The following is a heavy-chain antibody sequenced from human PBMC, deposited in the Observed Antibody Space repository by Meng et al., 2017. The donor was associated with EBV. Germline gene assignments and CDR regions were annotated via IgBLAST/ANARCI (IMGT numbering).Heavy chain of an antibody. CDR2: SIPIFRTT. J-gene: IGHJ6*02. V-gene: IGHV1-69*01. Sequence: HVVLVQSGPGVKKHGSSVKVSCSASGGTFSSYGLHWVRQAPGQGLEWMGGSIPIFRTTNYAQKFQGRVTISADGSTTTAYMELSSLTFEDTAVYYCARDRGVGANGLDVWGQGTTVTVSS. D-gene: IGHD1-26*01. CDR1: GGTFSSYG. CDR3: ARDRGVGANGLDV.